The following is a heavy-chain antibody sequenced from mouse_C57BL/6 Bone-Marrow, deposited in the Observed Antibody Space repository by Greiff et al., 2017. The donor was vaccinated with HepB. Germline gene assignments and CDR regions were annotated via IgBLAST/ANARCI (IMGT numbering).Heavy chain of an antibody. V-gene: IGHV1-19*01. Sequence: VQLQQSGPVLVKPGASVKMSCKASGYTFTDYYMNWVKQSHGKSLEWIGVINPYNGGTSYNQKFKGKATLTVDKSSSTAYMELNSLTSEDSAVYYCASAGWDFDYWGQGTTLTVSS. J-gene: IGHJ2*01. CDR3: ASAGWDFDY. CDR2: INPYNGGT. CDR1: GYTFTDYY. D-gene: IGHD1-2*01.